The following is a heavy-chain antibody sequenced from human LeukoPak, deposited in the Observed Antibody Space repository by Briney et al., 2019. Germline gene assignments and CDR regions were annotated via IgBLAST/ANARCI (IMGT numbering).Heavy chain of an antibody. CDR2: IYHSGST. CDR1: GYSISSGYY. J-gene: IGHJ3*02. V-gene: IGHV4-38-2*01. CDR3: ARQDIVVVPNAFDI. Sequence: SETLSLTCAVSGYSISSGYYWGWIRQPPGKGLEWIGSIYHSGSTYYNPSLKSRVTISVDTSKNQFSLKLSSVTAADTAVYYCARQDIVVVPNAFDIWGQGTMVTVSS. D-gene: IGHD2-2*01.